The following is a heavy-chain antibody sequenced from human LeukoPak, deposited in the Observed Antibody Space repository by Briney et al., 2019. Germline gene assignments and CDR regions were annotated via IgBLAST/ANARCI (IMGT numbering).Heavy chain of an antibody. V-gene: IGHV3-21*01. CDR3: ARDQPRYGQMMGWYYYGMDV. D-gene: IGHD5-18*01. CDR1: GFTFSSYS. CDR2: ISSSSSYI. J-gene: IGHJ6*04. Sequence: PGGSLRLSCAASGFTFSSYSMNWVRQAPGKGLEWVSPISSSSSYIYYADSVKGRFTISRDNAKNSLYLQMNSLRAEDTAVYYCARDQPRYGQMMGWYYYGMDVWGKGTTVTVSS.